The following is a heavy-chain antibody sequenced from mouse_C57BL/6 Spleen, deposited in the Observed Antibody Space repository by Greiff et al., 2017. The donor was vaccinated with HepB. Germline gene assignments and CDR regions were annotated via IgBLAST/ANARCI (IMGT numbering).Heavy chain of an antibody. Sequence: VKLQQPGAELVMPGASVKLSCKASGYTFTSYWMHWVKQRPGQGLEWIGEIDPSDSYTNYNQKFKGKSTLTVDKSSSTAYMQLSSLTSEDSAVYYCARGPYSYFDYWGQGTTLTVSS. CDR1: GYTFTSYW. CDR2: IDPSDSYT. CDR3: ARGPYSYFDY. V-gene: IGHV1-69*01. D-gene: IGHD2-10*01. J-gene: IGHJ2*01.